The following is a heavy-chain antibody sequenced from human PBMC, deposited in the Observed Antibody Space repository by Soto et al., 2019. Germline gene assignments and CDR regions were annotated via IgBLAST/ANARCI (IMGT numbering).Heavy chain of an antibody. CDR1: GGSISNNY. V-gene: IGHV4-59*08. Sequence: TSETLSLTCTVSGGSISNNYWTWIRQPPGKGLELIGYISYSGSTNYNPSLKSRVTISLDTSKNQFSLKLSSVTAADTAVYSCARLRYCSGTSCYWFDPWGQGTLVTVSS. CDR3: ARLRYCSGTSCYWFDP. J-gene: IGHJ5*02. CDR2: ISYSGST. D-gene: IGHD2-2*01.